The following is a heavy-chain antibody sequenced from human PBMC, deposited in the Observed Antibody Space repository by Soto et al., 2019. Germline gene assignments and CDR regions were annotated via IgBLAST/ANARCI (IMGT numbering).Heavy chain of an antibody. Sequence: GASVKVSCKASGYTFTSYGISWGRQAPGQGLEWMGWISAYNGNTNYAQKLQGRVTMTTDTSTSTAYMELRSLRSDDTAVYYCATVEWELGSHYWGQGTLVTVSS. D-gene: IGHD1-26*01. CDR1: GYTFTSYG. CDR2: ISAYNGNT. CDR3: ATVEWELGSHY. V-gene: IGHV1-18*01. J-gene: IGHJ4*02.